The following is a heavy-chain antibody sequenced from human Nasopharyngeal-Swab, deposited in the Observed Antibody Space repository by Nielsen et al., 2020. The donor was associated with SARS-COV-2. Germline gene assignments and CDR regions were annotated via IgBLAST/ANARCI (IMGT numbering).Heavy chain of an antibody. CDR3: ARMRFYDYVWGSYRYSNDPYYYGMDV. Sequence: SGPTLVKPTQTLTLTCTFSGFSLSTSGMCVSWIRQPPGKALEWLALIDWDDDKYCSTSLKTRLTISKDTSKNQVVLTMTNMDPVDTATYYCARMRFYDYVWGSYRYSNDPYYYGMDVWGQGTTVTVSS. J-gene: IGHJ6*02. CDR2: IDWDDDK. V-gene: IGHV2-70*01. CDR1: GFSLSTSGMC. D-gene: IGHD3-16*02.